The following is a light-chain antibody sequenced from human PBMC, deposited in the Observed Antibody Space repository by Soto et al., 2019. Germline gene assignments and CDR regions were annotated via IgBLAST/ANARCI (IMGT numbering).Light chain of an antibody. V-gene: IGLV1-40*01. CDR3: QAYDNSLGVSVL. J-gene: IGLJ3*02. CDR2: DTF. Sequence: QSVLTQPPSVSGAPGQTVTISCSGSSSNIGAGYDVHWYQQLPGKVPKLVIYDTFNRPSGVPDRFSGSKSGTSASLAITGLQAEDEADYYCQAYDNSLGVSVLFGGWTQLTVL. CDR1: SSNIGAGYD.